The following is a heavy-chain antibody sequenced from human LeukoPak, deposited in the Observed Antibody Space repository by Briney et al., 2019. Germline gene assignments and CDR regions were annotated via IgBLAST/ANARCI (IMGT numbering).Heavy chain of an antibody. D-gene: IGHD4-11*01. V-gene: IGHV1-2*06. CDR1: GYTFTGYY. J-gene: IGHJ4*02. CDR3: ARGLENFDC. Sequence: GASVKVSCKASGYTFTGYYIHWVRQAPGQGLEWVGRINPNSGGTSFAQKFQGSVTMTRDTSISTAYMKLSRLRSDDTAVYYCARGLENFDCWGQGTLVTVSS. CDR2: INPNSGGT.